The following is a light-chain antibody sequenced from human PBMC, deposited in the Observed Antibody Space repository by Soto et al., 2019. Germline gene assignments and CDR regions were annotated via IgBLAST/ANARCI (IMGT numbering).Light chain of an antibody. Sequence: SVLTQPASVSGSPGQSITIPCTGTSSDVGGYNYVSWYQHHPGKAPKLIIYDVTNRPSGVSNPFSGSKSGNTASLTISGLQPEDEADYYCSSYTTSNTRQIVFGTGTKVTVL. CDR2: DVT. CDR1: SSDVGGYNY. CDR3: SSYTTSNTRQIV. J-gene: IGLJ1*01. V-gene: IGLV2-14*03.